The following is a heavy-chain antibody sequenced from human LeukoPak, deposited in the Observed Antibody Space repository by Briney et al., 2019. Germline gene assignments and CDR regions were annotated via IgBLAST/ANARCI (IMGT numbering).Heavy chain of an antibody. CDR1: GFTLSSNW. CDR2: INKDGSST. Sequence: GGSLRLSCAASGFTLSSNWMHWVRQAPGKGLEWVSRINKDGSSTDYAGSVRGRFTISRDNAKNTLYLQMSSLRGEDTAVYYCPREVARIGRHFNYWARETVYTVPS. V-gene: IGHV3-74*01. CDR3: PREVARIGRHFNY. J-gene: IGHJ4*02. D-gene: IGHD5-12*01.